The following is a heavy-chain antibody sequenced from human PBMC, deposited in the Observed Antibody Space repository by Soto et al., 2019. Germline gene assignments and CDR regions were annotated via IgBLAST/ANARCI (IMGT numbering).Heavy chain of an antibody. Sequence: GASVKVSCKASGGTFSSYAISWVRQAPGQGLEWMGGIIPIFGTANYAQKFQGRVTTTADESTSTAYMELSSLRSEDTAVYYCASPWGGVDTVSNYYYYGMDVWGQGTTVTVSS. V-gene: IGHV1-69*13. J-gene: IGHJ6*02. D-gene: IGHD5-18*01. CDR3: ASPWGGVDTVSNYYYYGMDV. CDR1: GGTFSSYA. CDR2: IIPIFGTA.